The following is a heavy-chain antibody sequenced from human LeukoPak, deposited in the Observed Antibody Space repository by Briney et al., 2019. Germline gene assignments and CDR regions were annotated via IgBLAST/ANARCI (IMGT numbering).Heavy chain of an antibody. J-gene: IGHJ5*02. CDR2: VYYSGIT. CDR3: ARDGFNYDILTGYYTAHWFDP. Sequence: SETLSLTCSVSGGSISSYYWNWIRQPPGKGLEWIGYVYYSGITYYNPSLKSRVTISVDTSKNQFSLKLSSVTAADTAVYYCARDGFNYDILTGYYTAHWFDPWGQGTLVTVSS. CDR1: GGSISSYY. D-gene: IGHD3-9*01. V-gene: IGHV4-59*12.